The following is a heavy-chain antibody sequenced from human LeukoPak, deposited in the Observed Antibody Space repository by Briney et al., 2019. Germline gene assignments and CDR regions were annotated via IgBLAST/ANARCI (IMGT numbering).Heavy chain of an antibody. CDR1: GFTFSSYG. V-gene: IGHV3-23*01. D-gene: IGHD2-2*01. CDR3: AKDLTSCNY. CDR2: ITGSGENT. J-gene: IGHJ4*02. Sequence: GGSLRLSCAASGFTFSSYGITWVRQAPGKGLEWVSGITGSGENTYYADSVKSRFTISRDNSKNTLYLQMNSLRAEDTALYYCAKDLTSCNYWGPGNVLTVSS.